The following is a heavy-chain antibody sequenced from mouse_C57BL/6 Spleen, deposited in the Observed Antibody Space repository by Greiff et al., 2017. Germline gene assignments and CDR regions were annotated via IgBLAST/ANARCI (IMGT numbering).Heavy chain of an antibody. J-gene: IGHJ4*01. CDR1: GYAFSSSW. CDR2: IYPGDGDT. V-gene: IGHV1-82*01. CDR3: AREVDY. Sequence: VKLQESGPELVKPGASVKISCKASGYAFSSSWMNWVKQRPGKGLEWIGRIYPGDGDTNYNGKFKGKATLTADKSSSTAYMQLSSLTSEDSAVYFCAREVDYWGQGTSVTVSS.